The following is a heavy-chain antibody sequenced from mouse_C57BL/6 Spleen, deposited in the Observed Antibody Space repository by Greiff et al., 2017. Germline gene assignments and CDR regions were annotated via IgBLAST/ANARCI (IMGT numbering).Heavy chain of an antibody. Sequence: VQLQQSGAELVKPGASVKMSCKASGYTFTSYWITWVKQRPGQGLEWIGDIYPGSGSTNYNEKFKSKATLTVDTSSSTAYMQLSSLTSEDSAVYYCARGITTVVANYYAMDYWGQGTSVTVSS. CDR1: GYTFTSYW. V-gene: IGHV1-55*01. D-gene: IGHD1-1*01. CDR2: IYPGSGST. J-gene: IGHJ4*01. CDR3: ARGITTVVANYYAMDY.